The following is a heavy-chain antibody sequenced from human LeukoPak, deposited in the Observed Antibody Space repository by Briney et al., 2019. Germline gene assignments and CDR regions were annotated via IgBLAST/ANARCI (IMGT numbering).Heavy chain of an antibody. D-gene: IGHD4-17*01. V-gene: IGHV4-39*01. J-gene: IGHJ6*02. CDR2: IYYSGST. CDR3: ARHHSYGERVSGMDV. Sequence: PSETLSLTCTVSGGSISSSSYYWGWIRQPPGKGLEWIGSIYYSGSTYYNPSLKSRVTISVDTSKNQFSLKLSSVTAADTAVYYCARHHSYGERVSGMDVWGQGTTVTVSS. CDR1: GGSISSSSYY.